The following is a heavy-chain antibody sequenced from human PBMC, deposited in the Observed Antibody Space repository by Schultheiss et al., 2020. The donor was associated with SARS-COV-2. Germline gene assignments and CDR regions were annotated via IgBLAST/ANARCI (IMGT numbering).Heavy chain of an antibody. J-gene: IGHJ4*02. CDR2: IKSDGSST. V-gene: IGHV3-74*01. CDR1: GFTFSSFW. D-gene: IGHD3-22*01. CDR3: ARAHSNGYYVDFDY. Sequence: GSLKISCAASGFTFSSFWMHWVRQAPGKGLVWVSRIKSDGSSTNYADSVKGRFTISRDNAKNTLYLQMNSLRAEDTAVYYCARAHSNGYYVDFDYWGQGTLVTVSS.